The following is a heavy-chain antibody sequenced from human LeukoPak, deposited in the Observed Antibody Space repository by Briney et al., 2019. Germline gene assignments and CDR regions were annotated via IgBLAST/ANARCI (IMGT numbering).Heavy chain of an antibody. CDR1: GFTFSRYS. Sequence: GGSLRLSCAVSGFTFSRYSMNWVRQAPGKGLEWVSAISGSGVNTYYADSVKGRFTISRDNSKNTLYLQMNSLRGEDTAVYYCAKNPSTSAREPNFDHWGQGTLVTVSS. V-gene: IGHV3-23*01. D-gene: IGHD1-14*01. J-gene: IGHJ4*02. CDR2: ISGSGVNT. CDR3: AKNPSTSAREPNFDH.